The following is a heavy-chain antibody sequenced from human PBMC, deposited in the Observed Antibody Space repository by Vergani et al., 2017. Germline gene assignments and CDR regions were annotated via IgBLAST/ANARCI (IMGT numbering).Heavy chain of an antibody. CDR2: ISYDGSNK. Sequence: QVQLVEFGGGVVQPGRSLRLSCAASGFTFSSYAMHWVRQAPGKGLEWVAVISYDGSNKYYADSVKGRFTISRDNSKNTLYLQMNSLRAEDTAVYYCARAGTPPXMDVWGKGTTVTVSS. D-gene: IGHD1-14*01. V-gene: IGHV3-30*01. J-gene: IGHJ6*03. CDR1: GFTFSSYA. CDR3: ARAGTPPXMDV.